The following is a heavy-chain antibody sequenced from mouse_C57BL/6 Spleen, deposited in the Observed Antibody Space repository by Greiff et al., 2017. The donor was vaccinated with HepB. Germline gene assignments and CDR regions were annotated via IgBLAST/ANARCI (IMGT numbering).Heavy chain of an antibody. V-gene: IGHV5-12*01. CDR2: ISNGGGST. J-gene: IGHJ4*01. CDR1: GFTFSDYY. Sequence: EVQLQQSGGGLVQPGGSLKLSCAASGFTFSDYYMYWVRQTPEKRLEWVAYISNGGGSTYYPDTVKGRFTISRDNAKNTLYLQMSRLKSEDTAMYYCARCPHYYGSSYAMDYWGQGTSVTVSS. CDR3: ARCPHYYGSSYAMDY. D-gene: IGHD1-1*01.